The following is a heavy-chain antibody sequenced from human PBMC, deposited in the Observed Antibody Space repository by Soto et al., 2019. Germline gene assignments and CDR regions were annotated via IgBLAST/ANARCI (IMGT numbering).Heavy chain of an antibody. D-gene: IGHD6-19*01. Sequence: GLCCAACGLSLCISAVDGFCQAPGKGLEWVAVISYDGSNKFYADSVEGRFTISRDNSKNTLYLQMNSLRAEDTAVYYCAKTNPSKTHTSGWSDWFDPWGQATLVTLYS. CDR2: ISYDGSNK. V-gene: IGHV3-30-3*02. CDR3: AKTNPSKTHTSGWSDWFDP. CDR1: GLSLCISA. J-gene: IGHJ5*02.